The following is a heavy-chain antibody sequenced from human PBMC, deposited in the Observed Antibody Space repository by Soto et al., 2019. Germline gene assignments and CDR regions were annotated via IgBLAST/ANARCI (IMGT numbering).Heavy chain of an antibody. D-gene: IGHD5-12*01. J-gene: IGHJ3*02. CDR1: GGSISSGGYY. CDR2: IYYSGST. CDR3: AREYCGYGSDAFDI. Sequence: QVQLQESGPGLVKPSQTLSLTCTVSGGSISSGGYYWSWIRQHPGKGLAGIGYIYYSGSTYYNPSLKSRVTISVDTSKNQCSLKLSSVTAADTAVYYCAREYCGYGSDAFDIWGQGTMVTVSS. V-gene: IGHV4-31*03.